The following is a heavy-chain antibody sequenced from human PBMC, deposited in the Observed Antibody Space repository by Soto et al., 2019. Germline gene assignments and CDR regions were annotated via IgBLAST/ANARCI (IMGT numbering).Heavy chain of an antibody. J-gene: IGHJ1*01. CDR2: ISYDGSNK. V-gene: IGHV3-30*18. CDR3: AKDHYSSATQGAEYFQH. D-gene: IGHD6-25*01. Sequence: QVQLVESGGGVVQPGRSLRLSCAASGFTFSSYGMHWVRQAPGKGLEWVAVISYDGSNKYYADSVKGRFTISRDNSKNTLYLQMNSLRAEDTAVYYCAKDHYSSATQGAEYFQHWGQGTLVTVSS. CDR1: GFTFSSYG.